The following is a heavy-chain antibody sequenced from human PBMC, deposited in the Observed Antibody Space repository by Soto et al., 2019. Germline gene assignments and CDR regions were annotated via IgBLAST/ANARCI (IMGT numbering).Heavy chain of an antibody. D-gene: IGHD3-9*01. Sequence: QVQLQESGPGLVKPSGTLSLTCAVSGGSISSSNWWSWVRQPPGKGLEWIGEIYHSGSTNYNPSLKSRVTISVDKSKNQFSLKLSSVAAEDTAVYYCARDTYYDILTGLRSMFDYWGQGTLVTVSS. CDR2: IYHSGST. J-gene: IGHJ4*02. V-gene: IGHV4-4*02. CDR1: GGSISSSNW. CDR3: ARDTYYDILTGLRSMFDY.